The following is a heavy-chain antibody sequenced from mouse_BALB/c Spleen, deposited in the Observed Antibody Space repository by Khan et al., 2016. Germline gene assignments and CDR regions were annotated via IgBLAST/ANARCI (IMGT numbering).Heavy chain of an antibody. CDR1: GYSIISGYS. J-gene: IGHJ2*01. Sequence: EVQLQESGPDLVKPSQSLSLTCTVTGYSIISGYSWHWIRQFPGNKLEWMAYIHYSGSTNYNPSLKSRISLTRDTSKNSFIMKLNCVTTEDTATYYWAGVTTGDYFDYWGQGTTLTVSS. CDR3: AGVTTGDYFDY. V-gene: IGHV3-1*02. D-gene: IGHD2-2*01. CDR2: IHYSGST.